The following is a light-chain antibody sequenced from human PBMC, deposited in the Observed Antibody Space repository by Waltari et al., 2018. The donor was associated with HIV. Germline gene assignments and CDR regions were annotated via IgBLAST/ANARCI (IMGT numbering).Light chain of an antibody. CDR3: AAWDDSLSGWA. Sequence: QSVLTQPPSASGTPGQRVTLSCFGSRSNIGTKYVHWYQQLPGTAPKLLIYKNNQRPSGVTDRFSGSKSGTSASLAISGLRSEDEAEYYCAAWDDSLSGWAFGGGTKLTVL. CDR2: KNN. J-gene: IGLJ3*02. V-gene: IGLV1-47*01. CDR1: RSNIGTKY.